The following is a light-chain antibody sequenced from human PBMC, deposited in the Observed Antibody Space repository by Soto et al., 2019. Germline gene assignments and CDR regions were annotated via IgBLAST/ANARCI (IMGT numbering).Light chain of an antibody. CDR3: QSYDSSLSGYVV. Sequence: QSVLTQPPSVSGSPGQRVTISCTGSRSNIGAGYDVHWYQQLPVTAPKLLIYGNSNRPSGVPDRFSGSKSGTSASLAITGLQAEDEADYYCQSYDSSLSGYVVFGGGTKLTVL. J-gene: IGLJ2*01. V-gene: IGLV1-40*01. CDR1: RSNIGAGYD. CDR2: GNS.